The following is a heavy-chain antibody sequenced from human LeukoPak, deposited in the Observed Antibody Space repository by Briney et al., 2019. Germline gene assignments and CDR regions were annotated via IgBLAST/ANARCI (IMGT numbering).Heavy chain of an antibody. Sequence: SETLSLTCTVSGGSISSYYWSWIRQPPGKGLEWIGYIYYRGSTNYNPSLKSRVTISVDTSKNQFSLKLSSVTAADTAVYYCARVEATGYYFDYWGQGTLVTVSS. V-gene: IGHV4-59*01. J-gene: IGHJ4*02. D-gene: IGHD1-26*01. CDR3: ARVEATGYYFDY. CDR2: IYYRGST. CDR1: GGSISSYY.